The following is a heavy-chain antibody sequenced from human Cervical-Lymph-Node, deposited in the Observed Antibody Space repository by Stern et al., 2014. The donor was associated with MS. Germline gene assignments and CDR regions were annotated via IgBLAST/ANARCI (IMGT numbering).Heavy chain of an antibody. CDR1: GYSFTSHY. Sequence: QVQLVQSGAEVKKPGASVKVSCKASGYSFTSHYMHWVRQAPGQGLEWVGIINPGGDSTSYAQKLQGRVTMTRDTSTSTVYMELSSLRSEDTAVYYCASGTGSKRPTGNYWGQGTLVTVSS. D-gene: IGHD3/OR15-3a*01. J-gene: IGHJ4*02. CDR3: ASGTGSKRPTGNY. V-gene: IGHV1-46*01. CDR2: INPGGDST.